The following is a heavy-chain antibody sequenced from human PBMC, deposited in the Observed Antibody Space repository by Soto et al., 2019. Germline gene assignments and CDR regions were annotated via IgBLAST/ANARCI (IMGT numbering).Heavy chain of an antibody. CDR2: IKGDGSEK. CDR1: GFTFTNFW. CDR3: GRDEVRNGVGV. J-gene: IGHJ6*02. Sequence: GESLKLSCVASGFTFTNFWMSWVRQAPGKGLEWVANIKGDGSEKRYVDSVKGRFTISRDNAKNSVYLQMNSLRVEDTALYYCGRDEVRNGVGVWGPGTTVTVSS. V-gene: IGHV3-7*01.